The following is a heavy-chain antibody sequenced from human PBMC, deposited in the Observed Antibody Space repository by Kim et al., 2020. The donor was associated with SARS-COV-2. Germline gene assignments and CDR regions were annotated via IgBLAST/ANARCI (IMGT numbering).Heavy chain of an antibody. J-gene: IGHJ3*02. Sequence: GGSLRLSCVASGFTFSSYPMSWVRQAPGKGLEWVSAISGSGGKTYYADSVKGRFSISRDNSKNTEYLQMNNLRVEDTAVYYCAKEYAVPAGGTLGFDILGQGTMVSVAS. V-gene: IGHV3-23*01. D-gene: IGHD2-15*01. CDR3: AKEYAVPAGGTLGFDI. CDR1: GFTFSSYP. CDR2: ISGSGGKT.